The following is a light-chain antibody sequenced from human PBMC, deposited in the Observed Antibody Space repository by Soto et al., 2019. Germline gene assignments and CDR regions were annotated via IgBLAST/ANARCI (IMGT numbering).Light chain of an antibody. CDR2: GAS. Sequence: LSVAIGDRGTITYRASQSIKNYLNWYQHKPGAAPKLLIFGASNLESGVPSRFSGSGSGTEFTLRISNLKPEDSTTYFCRKGPSSPSITFGQGTRLEIK. CDR3: RKGPSSPSIT. CDR1: QSIKNY. V-gene: IGKV1-39*01. J-gene: IGKJ5*01.